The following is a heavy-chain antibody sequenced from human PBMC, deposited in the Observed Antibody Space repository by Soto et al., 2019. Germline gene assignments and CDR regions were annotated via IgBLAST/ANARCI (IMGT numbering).Heavy chain of an antibody. D-gene: IGHD6-13*01. Sequence: SVTLSLTCTVSGGSISSGGYYWGWIRQPPGKGLEWIGSIYYSGSTYYNPSLKSRVTISVDTSKNQFSLKLSSVTAADTAVYYCARHVAAAGDFDSWGQGTLVTVSS. J-gene: IGHJ4*02. CDR3: ARHVAAAGDFDS. CDR1: GGSISSGGYY. CDR2: IYYSGST. V-gene: IGHV4-39*01.